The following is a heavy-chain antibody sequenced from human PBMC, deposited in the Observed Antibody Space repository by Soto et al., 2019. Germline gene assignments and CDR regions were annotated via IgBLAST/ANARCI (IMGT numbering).Heavy chain of an antibody. J-gene: IGHJ4*02. CDR1: GGSVSSGSYY. V-gene: IGHV4-61*01. CDR3: ARERVVRPRGNYFDY. Sequence: SETLSLTCTVSGGSVSSGSYYWSWIRQPPGKGLEWIGYIYYSGSTNYNPSLKSRVTISVDTSKNQFSLKLSSVTAADTAVYYCARERVVRPRGNYFDYWGQGTLVTVSS. CDR2: IYYSGST. D-gene: IGHD2-15*01.